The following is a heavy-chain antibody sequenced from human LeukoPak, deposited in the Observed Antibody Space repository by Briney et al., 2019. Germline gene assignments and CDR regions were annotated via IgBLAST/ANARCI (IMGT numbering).Heavy chain of an antibody. CDR3: ARRGYDYVWGSRGYYFDY. V-gene: IGHV4-4*02. D-gene: IGHD3-16*01. Sequence: GSLRLSCTASGFIFSTSWMTWVRQAPGKGLEWIGEINHSGSTNYNPSLKSRVTISVDTSKNQFSLKLSSVTAADTAVYYCARRGYDYVWGSRGYYFDYWGQGTLVTVSS. CDR1: GFIFSTSW. J-gene: IGHJ4*02. CDR2: INHSGST.